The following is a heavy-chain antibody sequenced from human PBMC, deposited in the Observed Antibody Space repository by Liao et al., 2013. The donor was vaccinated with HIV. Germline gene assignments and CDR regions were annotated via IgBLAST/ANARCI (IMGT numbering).Heavy chain of an antibody. Sequence: QVQLQESGPGLVKPSETLSLTCTVSGGSINTDYWTWIRQPAGKGLQWIGRTSTRGKTVYNPSLKSRVTISLDTSKNQFSLKLYSVTAADTAMYYCARERDVGVTGDFRYFDLWGRGTLVTVSS. D-gene: IGHD2-21*02. CDR2: TSTRGKT. CDR1: GGSINTDY. CDR3: ARERDVGVTGDFRYFDL. V-gene: IGHV4-4*07. J-gene: IGHJ2*01.